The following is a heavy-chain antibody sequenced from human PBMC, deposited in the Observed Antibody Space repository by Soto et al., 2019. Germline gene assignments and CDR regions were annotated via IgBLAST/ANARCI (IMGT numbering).Heavy chain of an antibody. V-gene: IGHV1-2*02. CDR1: GYTFTGYY. CDR3: AREGYDYVWGSYRLDY. J-gene: IGHJ4*02. CDR2: INPNSGGT. D-gene: IGHD3-16*02. Sequence: ASVKVSCKASGYTFTGYYMHWLRQSPGQGLEWMGWINPNSGGTNYAQKFQGRVTMTRDTSISTAYMELSRLRSDDTAVYYCAREGYDYVWGSYRLDYWGQGTLVTVSS.